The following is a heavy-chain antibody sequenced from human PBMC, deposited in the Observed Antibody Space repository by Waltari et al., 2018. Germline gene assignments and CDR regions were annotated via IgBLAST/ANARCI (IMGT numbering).Heavy chain of an antibody. CDR2: INHSGST. J-gene: IGHJ4*02. CDR3: ATKGRTHDYSRDFDY. CDR1: GGSFSGYY. D-gene: IGHD4-4*01. V-gene: IGHV4-34*01. Sequence: QVQLQQWGAGLLKPSETLSLTCAVYGGSFSGYYWSWIRQPPGKGLEWIGEINHSGSTNYNPSLKRRVTISVDTSKNQFSLKLSSVTAADTAVYYCATKGRTHDYSRDFDYWGQGTLVTVSS.